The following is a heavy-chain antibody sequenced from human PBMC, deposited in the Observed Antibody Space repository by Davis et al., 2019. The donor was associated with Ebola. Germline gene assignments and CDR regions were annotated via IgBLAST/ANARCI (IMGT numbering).Heavy chain of an antibody. D-gene: IGHD2-8*01. CDR1: GFTLTNYA. J-gene: IGHJ3*01. Sequence: GESLNISCVASGFTLTNYAMIWLRQAPGKGLEWVANINQDGSQKSYADSVRGRFTISRDNAKNSLYLQMDSLRAEDTAVYYCARDLDFMVLGTHYDPFDVWGQGTTVTVSS. CDR2: INQDGSQK. V-gene: IGHV3-7*01. CDR3: ARDLDFMVLGTHYDPFDV.